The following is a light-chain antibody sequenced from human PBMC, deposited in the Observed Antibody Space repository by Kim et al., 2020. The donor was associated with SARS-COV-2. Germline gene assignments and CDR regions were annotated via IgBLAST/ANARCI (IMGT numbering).Light chain of an antibody. CDR1: QSVSSRY. CDR2: GSS. V-gene: IGKV3-20*01. J-gene: IGKJ3*01. CDR3: QYYNTSVT. Sequence: LSQGERACLSCSASQSVSSRYLAWYQQEPGHAPRLLIDGSSTTATGIPDRFSGSGFGADFTLTISRLEAEDFAIYYCQYYNTSVTFGPGTKVDIK.